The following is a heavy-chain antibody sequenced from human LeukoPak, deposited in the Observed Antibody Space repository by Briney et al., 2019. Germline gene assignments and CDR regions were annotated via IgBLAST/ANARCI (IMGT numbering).Heavy chain of an antibody. CDR2: IYNSGST. D-gene: IGHD3-16*01. J-gene: IGHJ4*02. CDR3: ARAFGENDY. Sequence: PSETLSLTCAVSGSSISSYYWSWIRQPPGKGLEWIGYIYNSGSTNYNPSLKSRVTISIDTSKNQFSLKVSSVTAADTAVYYCARAFGENDYWGQGTLVTVSS. CDR1: GSSISSYY. V-gene: IGHV4-59*01.